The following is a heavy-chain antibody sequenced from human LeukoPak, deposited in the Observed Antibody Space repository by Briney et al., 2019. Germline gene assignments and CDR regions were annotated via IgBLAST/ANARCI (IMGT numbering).Heavy chain of an antibody. CDR2: IYTSGST. Sequence: SETLSLTCTVSGGSISSYYWSWIRQPAGKGLEWIGRIYTSGSTNYNPSLKSRVTMSVDTSKNQFSPKLSSVTAADTAVYYCARGIISRPSKYNWFDPWGQGTLVTVSS. D-gene: IGHD6-13*01. CDR1: GGSISSYY. V-gene: IGHV4-4*07. CDR3: ARGIISRPSKYNWFDP. J-gene: IGHJ5*02.